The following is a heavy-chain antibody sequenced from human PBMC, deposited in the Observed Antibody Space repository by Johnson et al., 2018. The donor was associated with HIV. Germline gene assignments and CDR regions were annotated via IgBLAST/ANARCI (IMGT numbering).Heavy chain of an antibody. CDR2: ISGSGDST. CDR3: AKVYWVDDCSFGGAAFNI. V-gene: IGHV3-23*04. J-gene: IGHJ3*02. D-gene: IGHD2-21*02. Sequence: VQLVESGGGVVQPGRSLRLSCAASEFTFSSYAMSWVRQAPGKGLEWVSGISGSGDSTGHADSVKGRFTISRDNSKNTLYLQMNSLRAEDTAVYYCAKVYWVDDCSFGGAAFNIWGQGTMVTVSS. CDR1: EFTFSSYA.